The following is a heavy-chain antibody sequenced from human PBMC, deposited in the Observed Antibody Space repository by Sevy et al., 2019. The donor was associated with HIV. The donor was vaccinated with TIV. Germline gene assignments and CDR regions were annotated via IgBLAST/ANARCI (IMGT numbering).Heavy chain of an antibody. V-gene: IGHV1-18*04. CDR2: TSVYNGNT. D-gene: IGHD3-10*01. Sequence: ASVKVSCKASGYTFTSYGISWVRQAPGQGLEWLGWTSVYNGNTKYAQGPQVRVTMTTDTSTTTAYMELRGLRSDDTAVYYCARDTPLGFGELSLDYWGQGTLVTVSS. J-gene: IGHJ4*02. CDR3: ARDTPLGFGELSLDY. CDR1: GYTFTSYG.